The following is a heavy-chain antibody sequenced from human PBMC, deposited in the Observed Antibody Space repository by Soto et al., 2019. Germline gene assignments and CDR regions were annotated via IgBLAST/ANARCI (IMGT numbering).Heavy chain of an antibody. CDR3: AREPWEPTPPAIWFDP. V-gene: IGHV6-1*01. CDR2: TYYRSKWYN. D-gene: IGHD1-26*01. CDR1: GDSVSSNSAA. J-gene: IGHJ5*02. Sequence: QSQTLSLTCAISGDSVSSNSAAWNWIRQSPSRDLEWLGRTYYRSKWYNDYAVSVKSRITINPDTSKNQFSLQLNSVTPEDTAVYYCAREPWEPTPPAIWFDPWGQGTLVTVSS.